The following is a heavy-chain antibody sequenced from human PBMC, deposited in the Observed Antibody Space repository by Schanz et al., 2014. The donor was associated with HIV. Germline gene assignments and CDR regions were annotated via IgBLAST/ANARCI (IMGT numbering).Heavy chain of an antibody. CDR3: ARERMATGGLDV. V-gene: IGHV1-46*01. D-gene: IGHD2-15*01. Sequence: QVQLVQSGAEVKMPGASVKVSCKASGYTFTSYGISWVRQAPGQGLEWLGVINTSGGGTSDALQGRVAFTRDTSTTTVYMDLRNLRFADSGVYYCARERMATGGLDVWGQGTTVTVSS. CDR1: GYTFTSYG. CDR2: INTSGGGT. J-gene: IGHJ6*02.